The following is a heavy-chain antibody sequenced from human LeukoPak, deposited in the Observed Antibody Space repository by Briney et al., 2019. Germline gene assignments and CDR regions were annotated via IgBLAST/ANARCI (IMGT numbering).Heavy chain of an antibody. CDR3: ANGYCSGGSCYEDAFDI. J-gene: IGHJ3*02. D-gene: IGHD2-15*01. CDR2: ISWNSGSI. CDR1: GFTFDDYA. Sequence: PGRSLRLSCAASGFTFDDYAMHWVRQAPGKGLEWVSGISWNSGSIGYADSVKGRFTISRDNAKNSLYLQMNSLRAEDTALYYCANGYCSGGSCYEDAFDIWGQGTMVTVSS. V-gene: IGHV3-9*01.